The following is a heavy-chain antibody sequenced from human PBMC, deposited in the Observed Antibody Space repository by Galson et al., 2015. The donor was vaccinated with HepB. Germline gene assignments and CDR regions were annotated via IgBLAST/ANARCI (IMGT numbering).Heavy chain of an antibody. D-gene: IGHD6-19*01. CDR3: ASGWYRGWLDP. V-gene: IGHV4-59*01. CDR1: GGSISSYY. Sequence: QVQLQESGPGLVKPSETLSLTCTVSGGSISSYYWSWIRQPPGKGLEWIGYIYYSGSTNYNPSLKSRVTISVDTSKNQFSLKLSSVTAADTAVYYCASGWYRGWLDPWGQGTLVTVSS. CDR2: IYYSGST. J-gene: IGHJ5*02.